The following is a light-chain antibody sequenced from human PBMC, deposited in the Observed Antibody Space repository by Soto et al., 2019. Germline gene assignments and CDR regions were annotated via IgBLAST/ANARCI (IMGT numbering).Light chain of an antibody. J-gene: IGKJ2*01. Sequence: VLTQSPGTLSLSPGESAALSCRASQTVSSGYVAWYQQKSGQAPRLLIYSASSRATGIPDRFSGSESGAEFTLTISGLEPEDFAVYHCQHYGNSPPMYTFGQRSKLEIK. CDR1: QTVSSGY. CDR3: QHYGNSPPMYT. V-gene: IGKV3-20*01. CDR2: SAS.